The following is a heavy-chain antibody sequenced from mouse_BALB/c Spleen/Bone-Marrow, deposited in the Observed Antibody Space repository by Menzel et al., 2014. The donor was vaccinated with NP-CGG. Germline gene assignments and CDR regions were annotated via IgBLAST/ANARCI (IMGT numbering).Heavy chain of an antibody. CDR1: GFNIKDTY. J-gene: IGHJ3*01. D-gene: IGHD3-3*01. V-gene: IGHV14-3*02. CDR3: ARRDLFAY. CDR2: IDPANGNT. Sequence: VQLQQSGAELVKPGASVKLSCTASGFNIKDTYMHWVKQRPEQGLEWIGRIDPANGNTKSDPKFPGKAPLPADTSSNTAYRQLSSRTSEDTAVYYCARRDLFAYWGQGTRVTVSA.